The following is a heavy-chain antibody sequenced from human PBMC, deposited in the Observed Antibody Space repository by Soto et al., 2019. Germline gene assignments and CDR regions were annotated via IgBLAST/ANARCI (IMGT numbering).Heavy chain of an antibody. CDR3: APHPGGGGY. V-gene: IGHV3-53*01. CDR1: GFTVSNNY. Sequence: EVQLVESGGGLIQPGGSLRLSCAVSGFTVSNNYMSWVRQAPGKGLEGVSVIYSGGYTAYGDSVKGRFTISRDNSKNTLYLKINTRGPDGPAVFFGAPHPGGGGYWGQGTLVTVSS. J-gene: IGHJ4*02. CDR2: IYSGGYT. D-gene: IGHD3-10*01.